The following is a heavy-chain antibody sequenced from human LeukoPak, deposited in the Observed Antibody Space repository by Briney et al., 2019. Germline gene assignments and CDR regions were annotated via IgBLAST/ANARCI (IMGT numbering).Heavy chain of an antibody. CDR3: ARGGVGKRLDFDY. D-gene: IGHD3-10*01. CDR2: IKEDGSEK. J-gene: IGHJ4*02. V-gene: IGHV3-7*01. Sequence: GGSLRLSCATSGYTFSNYWMSWVRQAPGKGLEWVANIKEDGSEKYYVDSVKGRFTISRDNAKNSLYLQMNSLRAEDTAVYYCARGGVGKRLDFDYWGQGTLVTVSS. CDR1: GYTFSNYW.